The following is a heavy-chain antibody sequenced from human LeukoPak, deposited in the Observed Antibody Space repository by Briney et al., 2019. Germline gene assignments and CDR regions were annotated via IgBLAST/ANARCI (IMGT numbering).Heavy chain of an antibody. D-gene: IGHD3-10*01. V-gene: IGHV4-38-2*02. CDR2: IYHSGST. CDR3: ARAPFRSSYAFDI. J-gene: IGHJ3*02. CDR1: GYSISSGYY. Sequence: SETLSLTCTVSGYSISSGYYWGWIRQPPGKGLEWIGSIYHSGSTYYNPSLKSRVTISVDTSKNQFSLKLSSVTAADTAVYYCARAPFRSSYAFDIWGQGTMVTVSS.